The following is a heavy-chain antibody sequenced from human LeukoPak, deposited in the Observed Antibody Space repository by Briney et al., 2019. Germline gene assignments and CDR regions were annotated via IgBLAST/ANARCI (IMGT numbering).Heavy chain of an antibody. CDR3: ARGVVYFDY. J-gene: IGHJ4*02. CDR2: ISSDGSST. Sequence: GGSLRLSCAASGFSFSSYWMHWVRQAPGKGLVWVSRISSDGSSTSYADSVKGRFTISRDNAKNTLSLQMNSLRAEDTAVYYCARGVVYFDYWGQGTLVTVSS. CDR1: GFSFSSYW. D-gene: IGHD2-2*01. V-gene: IGHV3-74*01.